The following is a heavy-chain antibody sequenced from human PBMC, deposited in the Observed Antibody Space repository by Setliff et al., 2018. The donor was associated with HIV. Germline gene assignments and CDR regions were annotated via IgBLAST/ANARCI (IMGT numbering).Heavy chain of an antibody. CDR3: ATGPTMVTSKGFWFFDL. CDR1: GGTLNSYA. CDR2: IIPIFGTA. J-gene: IGHJ2*01. D-gene: IGHD4-17*01. V-gene: IGHV1-69*13. Sequence: GASVKVSCKTSGGTLNSYAISWVRQAPGQGLEWMGGIIPIFGTANYAQKFQGRVTITADESTSTAYMELTGLRSEDTAVYYCATGPTMVTSKGFWFFDLWCRGTLVTVSS.